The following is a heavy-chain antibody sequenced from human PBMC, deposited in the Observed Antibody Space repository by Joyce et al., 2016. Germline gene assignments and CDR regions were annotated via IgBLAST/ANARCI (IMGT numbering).Heavy chain of an antibody. CDR2: IDPRDSYT. Sequence: EVQLVQSGAEVKKPGDSLRISCKGSGYSFTSDWSSWVRQMPGKGLEWMGRIDPRDSYTDDSPSFEGHVTISVDKTISAAYLQWSSLRASDTAIYYCARHVTDWFDPWGQGTLVTVSS. D-gene: IGHD3-10*02. CDR3: ARHVTDWFDP. CDR1: GYSFTSDW. J-gene: IGHJ5*02. V-gene: IGHV5-10-1*03.